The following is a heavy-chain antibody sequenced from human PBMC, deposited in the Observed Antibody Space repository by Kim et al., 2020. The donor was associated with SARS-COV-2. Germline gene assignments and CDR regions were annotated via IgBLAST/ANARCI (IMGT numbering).Heavy chain of an antibody. V-gene: IGHV3-30*02. J-gene: IGHJ4*02. Sequence: YADSVKGRFTISRDNSKNTLYRQMNSLRAEDTAVYYCAKDLGVSSDGRNYWGQGTLVTVSS. D-gene: IGHD6-19*01. CDR3: AKDLGVSSDGRNY.